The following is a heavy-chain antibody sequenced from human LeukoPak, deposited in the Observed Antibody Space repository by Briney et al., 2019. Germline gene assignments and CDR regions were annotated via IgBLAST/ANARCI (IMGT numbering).Heavy chain of an antibody. D-gene: IGHD6-13*01. CDR1: GYTFTSYD. CDR3: ARDRLAAAGYYFDY. V-gene: IGHV1-8*01. CDR2: MNPNSGNT. J-gene: IGHJ4*02. Sequence: GASVKVSCKASGYTFTSYDINWVRQATGQGLEWMGWMNPNSGNTGYAQKFQGRVTMTRNTSISTAYMELSSLRSEDTAVYYCARDRLAAAGYYFDYWGQGTLVTVSS.